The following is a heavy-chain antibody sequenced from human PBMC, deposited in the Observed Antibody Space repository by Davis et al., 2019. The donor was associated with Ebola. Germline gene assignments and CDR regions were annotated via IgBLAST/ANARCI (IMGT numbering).Heavy chain of an antibody. Sequence: MPSETLSLTCTVSGDSIVSHLYYWGWTRQPPGRGLEWIASISYTGNTFYNPPLKSRVTISVDTSKNQFSLKLTFLIAADTAMYYCARNVHNDHGDPNWFDPWGQGTLVTVSS. D-gene: IGHD4-17*01. CDR1: GDSIVSHLYY. CDR3: ARNVHNDHGDPNWFDP. J-gene: IGHJ5*02. CDR2: ISYTGNT. V-gene: IGHV4-39*01.